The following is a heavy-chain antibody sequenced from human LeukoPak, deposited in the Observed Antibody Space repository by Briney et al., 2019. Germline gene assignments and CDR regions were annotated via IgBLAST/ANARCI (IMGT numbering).Heavy chain of an antibody. CDR2: ISSNGGST. J-gene: IGHJ4*02. V-gene: IGHV3-64*01. Sequence: GGSLRLSCAASGFTFSSYAMHWVRQAPGKGLEYVSAISSNGGSTYYANSVKGRFTISRDNSKNTLYLQMGSLRAEDMAVYYCARISSYSGYEEVDYWGQGTLVTVSS. CDR1: GFTFSSYA. D-gene: IGHD5-12*01. CDR3: ARISSYSGYEEVDY.